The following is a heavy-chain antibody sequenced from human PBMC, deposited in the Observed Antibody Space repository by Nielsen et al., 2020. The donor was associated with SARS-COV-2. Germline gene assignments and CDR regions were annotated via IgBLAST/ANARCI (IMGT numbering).Heavy chain of an antibody. CDR3: AKDTRSGLVRGVITDY. J-gene: IGHJ4*02. V-gene: IGHV3-23*01. CDR1: GFTFSSHA. CDR2: VSATGGTT. Sequence: GGSLRLSCAASGFTFSSHAMSWVRQAPGKGLECVSGVSATGGTTYYADSVKGRFTISRDNSKNTLYLQMNSLRAEDTAVYYCAKDTRSGLVRGVITDYWGQGTLVTVSS. D-gene: IGHD3-10*01.